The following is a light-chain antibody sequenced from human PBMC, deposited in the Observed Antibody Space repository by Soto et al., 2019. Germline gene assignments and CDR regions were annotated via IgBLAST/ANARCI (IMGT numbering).Light chain of an antibody. J-gene: IGLJ1*01. CDR2: GVS. CDR1: SSDVGNYNF. CDR3: WSYAGSNIPLI. Sequence: QSVLTQPASVSGSPGQSITVSCTGTSSDVGNYNFVSWYQQHPGKAPKLMIYGVSKRPSGVSNRFSGSKSGNTASLTISGLQAEDEADYYCWSYAGSNIPLIFGTGTKLTVL. V-gene: IGLV2-23*02.